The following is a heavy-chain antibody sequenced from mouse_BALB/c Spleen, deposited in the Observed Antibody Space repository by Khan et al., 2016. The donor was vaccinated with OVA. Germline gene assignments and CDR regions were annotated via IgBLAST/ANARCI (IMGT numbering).Heavy chain of an antibody. CDR3: ARKNGSDFDY. V-gene: IGHV1-20*02. CDR2: INPHIGET. Sequence: EVQLQQSGPELVKPGASVKISCKASGYSFTGYFMNWVMQSHGKSLEWIGRINPHIGETLYNQKFKGKATLTVDESSRTAHMEPRSLASEDSAVYYCARKNGSDFDYWGQGTTLTVSS. J-gene: IGHJ2*01. CDR1: GYSFTGYF. D-gene: IGHD1-1*01.